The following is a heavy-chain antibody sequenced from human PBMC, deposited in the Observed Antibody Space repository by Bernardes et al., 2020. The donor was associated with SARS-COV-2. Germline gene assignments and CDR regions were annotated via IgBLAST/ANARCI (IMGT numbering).Heavy chain of an antibody. CDR1: GYTFTSYG. CDR2: ISAYNGNT. J-gene: IGHJ4*02. CDR3: ARESGTYYYDISALGLFDY. Sequence: ASVKVSCKASGYTFTSYGISWVRQAPGQGLEWMGWISAYNGNTNYAQKLQGRVTMTTDTSTSTAYMELRSLRSDDTAVYYCARESGTYYYDISALGLFDYWGQGTLVTVSS. V-gene: IGHV1-18*01. D-gene: IGHD3-22*01.